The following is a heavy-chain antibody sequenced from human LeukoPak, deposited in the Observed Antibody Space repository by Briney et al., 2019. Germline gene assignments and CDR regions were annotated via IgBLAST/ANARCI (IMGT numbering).Heavy chain of an antibody. D-gene: IGHD6-13*01. Sequence: ASVKVSCKASGYTFTSYGISWVRRAPGQGLEWMGWISAYNGNTNYAQKLQGRVTMTTVTSTSTAYMELRSLRSEDTAVYYCARAYSSSWYLFDYWGQGTLVTVSS. CDR2: ISAYNGNT. J-gene: IGHJ4*02. V-gene: IGHV1-18*01. CDR1: GYTFTSYG. CDR3: ARAYSSSWYLFDY.